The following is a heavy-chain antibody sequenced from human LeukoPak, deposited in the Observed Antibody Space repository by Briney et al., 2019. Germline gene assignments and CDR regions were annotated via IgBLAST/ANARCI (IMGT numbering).Heavy chain of an antibody. Sequence: GGSLRLSCAASGFTFSSYSMNWVRQAPGKGLEWVSYISSSSRTIYYADSVKGRFTISRDNAKTSLYLQMNSLRAEDTAVYYCARLTTVTTHDAFDIWGQGTMVNVSS. CDR3: ARLTTVTTHDAFDI. CDR2: ISSSSRTI. J-gene: IGHJ3*02. D-gene: IGHD4-17*01. V-gene: IGHV3-48*01. CDR1: GFTFSSYS.